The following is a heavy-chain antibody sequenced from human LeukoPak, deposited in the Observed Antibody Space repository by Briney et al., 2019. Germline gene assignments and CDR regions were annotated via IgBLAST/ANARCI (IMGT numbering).Heavy chain of an antibody. CDR1: GYTFTRYD. CDR2: MNPNTGNT. J-gene: IGHJ3*02. D-gene: IGHD2-21*01. V-gene: IGHV1-18*01. CDR3: ARDIRDAFDI. Sequence: ASVKVSCKASGYTFTRYDINWVRQAPGQGLEWMGWMNPNTGNTVYAQKLQGRVTMTTDTSTSTAYMELRSLRSDDTAVYYCARDIRDAFDIWGQGTMVTVSS.